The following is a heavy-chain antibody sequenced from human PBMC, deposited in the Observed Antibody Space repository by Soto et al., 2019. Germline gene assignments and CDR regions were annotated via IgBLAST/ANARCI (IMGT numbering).Heavy chain of an antibody. CDR3: ARGAHFDLFMFDY. J-gene: IGHJ4*02. D-gene: IGHD3-9*01. CDR1: GGSFSGYY. Sequence: PSETLSLTCAVYGGSFSGYYWSWIRQPPGKGLGWIGEINHSGSTNYNPSLKSRVTISVDTSKNQFSLKLSSVTAADTAVYYCARGAHFDLFMFDYWGQGTLVTVSS. CDR2: INHSGST. V-gene: IGHV4-34*01.